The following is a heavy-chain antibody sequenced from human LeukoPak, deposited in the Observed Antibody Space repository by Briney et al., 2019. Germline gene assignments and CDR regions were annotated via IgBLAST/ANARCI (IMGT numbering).Heavy chain of an antibody. CDR3: ASDLTRAAAGTGY. D-gene: IGHD6-13*01. CDR2: INPNSGGT. CDR1: GYTFTGYY. Sequence: ASVKVSCKASGYTFTGYYMHWVRQAPGQGLEWMGWINPNSGGTNYAQKFQGRVTMTRDTSISTAYMELSRLRSDDTAVYYCASDLTRAAAGTGYWGQGTLVTVSS. V-gene: IGHV1-2*02. J-gene: IGHJ4*02.